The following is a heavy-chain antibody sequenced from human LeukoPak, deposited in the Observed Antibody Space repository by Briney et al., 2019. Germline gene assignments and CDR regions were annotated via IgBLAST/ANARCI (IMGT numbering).Heavy chain of an antibody. CDR3: ARDSDWAFDY. J-gene: IGHJ4*02. CDR2: VKSGNYDI. Sequence: QSGGSLRLSCAASGFTFSSYSMNWVRQAPGKGLEWLSYVKSGNYDIQYADSVTGRFTVSRDSATNSLYLQMNDLKAEDTAVYYCARDSDWAFDYWGQGSLVTVSS. CDR1: GFTFSSYS. V-gene: IGHV3-48*01. D-gene: IGHD3-9*01.